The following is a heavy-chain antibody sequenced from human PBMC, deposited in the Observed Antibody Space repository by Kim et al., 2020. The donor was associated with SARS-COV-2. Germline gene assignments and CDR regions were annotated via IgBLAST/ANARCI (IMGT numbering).Heavy chain of an antibody. Sequence: GGSLRLSCVTSGFTFSSYWMTWVRQAPGKGLEWVANIRQDGGDIYYLDAVKGRFTVSRDNPKNSLYLQMNSLRDEDTAVYHCARVSTYCSSSNCLHDYWGQGTLVTVSS. V-gene: IGHV3-7*01. CDR2: IRQDGGDI. D-gene: IGHD2-2*01. CDR3: ARVSTYCSSSNCLHDY. J-gene: IGHJ4*02. CDR1: GFTFSSYW.